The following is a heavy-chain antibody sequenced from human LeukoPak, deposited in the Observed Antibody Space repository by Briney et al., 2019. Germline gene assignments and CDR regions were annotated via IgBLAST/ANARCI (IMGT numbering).Heavy chain of an antibody. V-gene: IGHV4-34*01. CDR3: ARGGYCYGRNLFDP. CDR1: GGSFSGYY. CDR2: INHSGST. J-gene: IGHJ5*02. Sequence: SETLSLTCAVYGGSFSGYYWSWIRQPPGKGLEWIGEINHSGSTNYNPSLKSRVTISVDTSKNQFSLKLSSVTAADTAVYYCARGGYCYGRNLFDPWGQGTLVTVSS. D-gene: IGHD5-18*01.